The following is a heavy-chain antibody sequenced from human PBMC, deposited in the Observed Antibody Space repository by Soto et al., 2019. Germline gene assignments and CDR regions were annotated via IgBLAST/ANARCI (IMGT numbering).Heavy chain of an antibody. CDR1: GYRFVDYY. J-gene: IGHJ6*02. D-gene: IGHD2-21*02. V-gene: IGHV1-46*01. CDR3: ARVHCGGDCRPGEWFYYYGMDV. CDR2: INPRGGDS. Sequence: GASVKVSCKASGYRFVDYYIHWVRQAPGQGLEWMGIINPRGGDSRYAQKFQGRVTVTMDTPTSTVYMDLRSLTSEDTAVYYCARVHCGGDCRPGEWFYYYGMDVWGQWTTVTVSS.